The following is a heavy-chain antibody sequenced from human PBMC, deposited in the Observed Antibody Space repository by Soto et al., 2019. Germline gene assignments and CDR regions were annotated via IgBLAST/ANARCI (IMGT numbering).Heavy chain of an antibody. Sequence: EVQLVQSGAEVKKPGESLKISCKGSGYSFTSYWIGWVRQMPGKGLEWMEIIYPGDSDTRYSPSFQGQVTISADKSISTAYLQWSSLKASDTAMYYCALPLDGDYYYYGMDVWGQGTTVTVSS. CDR3: ALPLDGDYYYYGMDV. D-gene: IGHD4-17*01. J-gene: IGHJ6*02. V-gene: IGHV5-51*03. CDR2: IYPGDSDT. CDR1: GYSFTSYW.